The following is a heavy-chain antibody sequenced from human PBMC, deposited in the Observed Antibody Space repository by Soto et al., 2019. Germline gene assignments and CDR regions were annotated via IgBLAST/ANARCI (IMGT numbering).Heavy chain of an antibody. J-gene: IGHJ1*01. Sequence: SQTLSLTCAVYGGSFSGYYCSWIRQPPGKGLEWIGEINHSGSTNYNPSLKSRVTISVDTSKNQFSLKLSSVTAADTAVYYCARIRYYDSSGYYRSFQHWGQGTLVTVS. CDR3: ARIRYYDSSGYYRSFQH. CDR2: INHSGST. V-gene: IGHV4-34*01. D-gene: IGHD3-22*01. CDR1: GGSFSGYY.